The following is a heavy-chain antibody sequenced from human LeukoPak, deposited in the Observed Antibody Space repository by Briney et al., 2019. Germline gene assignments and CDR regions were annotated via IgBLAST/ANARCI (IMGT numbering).Heavy chain of an antibody. J-gene: IGHJ4*02. D-gene: IGHD3-9*01. CDR2: IHRDGRT. CDR3: GKTDIWFNPIDY. V-gene: IGHV4-4*02. Sequence: SETLSLTCAVSGVSISSSEWWTWVRQSPGQGLEWIGEIHRDGRTRYNPSLKSRVTMSMDYSKNQFSLSVSSVTAADTAIYYCGKTDIWFNPIDYWGPGSLVSVSS. CDR1: GVSISSSEW.